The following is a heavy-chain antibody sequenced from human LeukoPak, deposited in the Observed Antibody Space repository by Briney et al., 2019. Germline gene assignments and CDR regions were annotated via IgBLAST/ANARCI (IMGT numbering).Heavy chain of an antibody. CDR3: AGSIVVVPAAYAFDI. Sequence: PSETLSLTCTVSGGSISSYYWSWIRQPPGKGLEWIGYIYYSGSTNYNPSLKSRVTISVDTSKNQFSLKLSSVTAADTAVYYCAGSIVVVPAAYAFDIWGQGTMVTVSS. CDR1: GGSISSYY. CDR2: IYYSGST. J-gene: IGHJ3*02. V-gene: IGHV4-59*01. D-gene: IGHD2-2*01.